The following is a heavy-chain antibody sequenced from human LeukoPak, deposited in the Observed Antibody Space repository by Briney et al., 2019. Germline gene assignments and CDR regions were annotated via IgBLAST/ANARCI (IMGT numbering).Heavy chain of an antibody. V-gene: IGHV3-21*01. CDR1: GFTFSSYS. CDR2: IGSSSNTI. D-gene: IGHD1-26*01. CDR3: ARELPTEAFDY. J-gene: IGHJ4*02. Sequence: GGSLRRSCAASGFTFSSYSMNWVRQAPGKGLEWVSSIGSSSNTIYYKDSVKGRFTITRDNAKNSMYLQMNSMRAEDTAVYYCARELPTEAFDYWGQGTLVTVSS.